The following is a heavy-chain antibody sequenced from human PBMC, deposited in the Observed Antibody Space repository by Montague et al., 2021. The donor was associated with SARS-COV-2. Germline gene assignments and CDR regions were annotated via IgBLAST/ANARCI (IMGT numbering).Heavy chain of an antibody. CDR1: GITFSTAI. D-gene: IGHD5-12*01. CDR2: IGRDGSSG. CDR3: AREGYPSGHAGCLDH. Sequence: SLRLSCAASGITFSTAIMHWVRQTPGKGLEWVAVIGRDGSSGIYADSVKGRFTISRDNAKHIVMLQMDGLTHEDTAVYYCAREGYPSGHAGCLDHWGQGTLVTVSS. J-gene: IGHJ4*02. V-gene: IGHV3-30*01.